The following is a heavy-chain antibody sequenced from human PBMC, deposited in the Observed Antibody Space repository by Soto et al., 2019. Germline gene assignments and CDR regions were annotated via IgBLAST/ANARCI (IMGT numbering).Heavy chain of an antibody. CDR3: AREKSAYDILTGYSQPGWFDP. J-gene: IGHJ5*02. D-gene: IGHD3-9*01. CDR1: GYTFTGYY. V-gene: IGHV1-2*04. Sequence: SSVKVSCKASGYTFTGYYMHWVRQAPGQGLEWMGWINPNSGGTNYAQKFQGWVNLTRDTSISTAYMELSWLRSDDTAVYYCAREKSAYDILTGYSQPGWFDPWGQGTLVTVSS. CDR2: INPNSGGT.